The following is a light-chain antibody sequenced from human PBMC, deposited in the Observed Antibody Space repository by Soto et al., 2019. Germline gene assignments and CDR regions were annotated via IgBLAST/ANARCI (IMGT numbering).Light chain of an antibody. V-gene: IGKV3-20*01. CDR1: QSVSSRY. Sequence: EIVLTQSPDTLSLSPGDRATLSCRASQSVSSRYLAWYQQKPGRAPRLLIFGASIRATGIPDRFSGSGSGTDFALNISRLEPEDFAIYYWQQYGTSPPELTFGGGTTVEIK. CDR2: GAS. CDR3: QQYGTSPPELT. J-gene: IGKJ4*01.